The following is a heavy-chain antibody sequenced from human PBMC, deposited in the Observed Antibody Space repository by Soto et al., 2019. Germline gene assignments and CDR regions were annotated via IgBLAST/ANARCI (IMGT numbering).Heavy chain of an antibody. CDR1: GFSFSSYA. D-gene: IGHD3-3*01. CDR2: ISGSGADT. Sequence: GGSLRLSCAASGFSFSSYAMSWVRQAHGKGLEWVSGISGSGADTSYADSVKGRFTISRDNSKNTLYMQMNSLGAEDTAVYYCALPKIGVVIAYYDYWGQGTLVTVSS. J-gene: IGHJ4*02. CDR3: ALPKIGVVIAYYDY. V-gene: IGHV3-23*01.